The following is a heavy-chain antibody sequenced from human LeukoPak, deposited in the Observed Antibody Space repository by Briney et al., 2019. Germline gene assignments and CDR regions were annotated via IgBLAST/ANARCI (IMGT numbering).Heavy chain of an antibody. CDR1: GGTFSSYA. CDR3: VRDRPQLSYGDYARVFDY. Sequence: SVKVSCKASGGTFSSYAISRVRQAPGQGLEWMGRIIPIFGTANYAQKFHGRVTLTTDESTSTAYMELSSLRSEDTAVYYCVRDRPQLSYGDYARVFDYWGQGTLVTVSS. D-gene: IGHD4-17*01. CDR2: IIPIFGTA. V-gene: IGHV1-69*05. J-gene: IGHJ4*02.